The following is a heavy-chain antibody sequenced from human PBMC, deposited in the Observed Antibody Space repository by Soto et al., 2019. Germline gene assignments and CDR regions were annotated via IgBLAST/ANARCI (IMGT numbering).Heavy chain of an antibody. CDR1: GYTFTSYA. D-gene: IGHD2-15*01. CDR2: INAGNGNT. Sequence: QVQLVQSGAEVKKPRASVKVSCKASGYTFTSYAMHWVRQAPGQRLEWMGWINAGNGNTKYSQKFQGRVTITRDTSASTAYMKLSSLRSEDTAVYYCARGPGGPDGPGDYWGQGTLVTVSS. CDR3: ARGPGGPDGPGDY. J-gene: IGHJ4*02. V-gene: IGHV1-3*01.